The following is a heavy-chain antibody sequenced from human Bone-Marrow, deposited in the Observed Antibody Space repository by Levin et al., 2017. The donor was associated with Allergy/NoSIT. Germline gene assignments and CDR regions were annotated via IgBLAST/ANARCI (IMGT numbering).Heavy chain of an antibody. D-gene: IGHD3-9*01. CDR1: GGTFNTHA. V-gene: IGHV1-69*01. Sequence: PGESLKISCRASGGTFNTHAINWVRQAPGQGLEWMGEIVPVFGTPRSAQSFQGRVTLTADESTSTAYMELRGLRSEDTAVYFCATRPGYSGETGYYHEWFDPWGQGTLVTVSP. CDR2: IVPVFGTP. CDR3: ATRPGYSGETGYYHEWFDP. J-gene: IGHJ5*02.